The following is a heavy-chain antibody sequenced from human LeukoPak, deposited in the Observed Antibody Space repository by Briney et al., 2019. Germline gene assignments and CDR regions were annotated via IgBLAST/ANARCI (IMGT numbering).Heavy chain of an antibody. CDR1: GYSFTSYW. V-gene: IGHV5-51*01. D-gene: IGHD3-22*01. CDR2: VYPGDSDT. Sequence: GESLKISCKGSGYSFTSYWIGWVRQMPGKGLEWMGIVYPGDSDTRYSPSFQGQVTISADKSISTAYLQWSSLEASDTAMYYCARSWASSGYLGWNGGYWGQGTLVTVSS. CDR3: ARSWASSGYLGWNGGY. J-gene: IGHJ4*02.